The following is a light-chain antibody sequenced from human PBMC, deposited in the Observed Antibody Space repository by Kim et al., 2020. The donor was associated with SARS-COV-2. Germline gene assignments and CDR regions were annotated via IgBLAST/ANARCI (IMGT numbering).Light chain of an antibody. V-gene: IGKV1-39*01. CDR1: QSINGY. CDR3: HQSYITPPT. Sequence: ASVGDRGTISCRARQSINGYLSWYQQKPGKATKLLIYAASSLQSGVPSRFSGSGSGTDFTLTISSLQPEDFATYSCHQSYITPPTFGQGTKVDIK. J-gene: IGKJ1*01. CDR2: AAS.